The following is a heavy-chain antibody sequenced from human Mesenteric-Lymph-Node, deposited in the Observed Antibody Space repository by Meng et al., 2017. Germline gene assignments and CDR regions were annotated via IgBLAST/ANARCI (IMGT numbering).Heavy chain of an antibody. CDR1: GYSFTTYG. J-gene: IGHJ4*02. Sequence: QVQLVQSGAEVKNPGASVKVSCKTSGYSFTTYGIHWVRQAPGQSLEWMGWVNAASGNTRYSQKFQDRVTINRDTSASSAYMEVSSLRSEDTAVYCCAKSSLHAGTLYFDSWGQGTLVTVSS. V-gene: IGHV1-3*01. CDR2: VNAASGNT. CDR3: AKSSLHAGTLYFDS. D-gene: IGHD2-21*02.